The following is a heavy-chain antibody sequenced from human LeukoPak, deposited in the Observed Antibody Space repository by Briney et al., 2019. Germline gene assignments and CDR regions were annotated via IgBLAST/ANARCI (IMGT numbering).Heavy chain of an antibody. CDR1: GFTFGSFG. J-gene: IGHJ4*02. Sequence: GGSLRLSCAASGFTFGSFGMNWVRQAPGRGLEWVSYISSSGNAIYYAESVKGRFTISRDNARNSLYLQMDSLRAEDTAVYYCAKDLGLWFGESYFDYWGQGTLVTVSS. V-gene: IGHV3-48*01. D-gene: IGHD3-10*01. CDR2: ISSSGNAI. CDR3: AKDLGLWFGESYFDY.